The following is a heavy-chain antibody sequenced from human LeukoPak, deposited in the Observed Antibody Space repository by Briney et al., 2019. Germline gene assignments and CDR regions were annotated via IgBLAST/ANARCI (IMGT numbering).Heavy chain of an antibody. CDR3: ARLGGYYGSGSYLGEHMDV. D-gene: IGHD3-10*01. V-gene: IGHV1-18*04. CDR2: ISAYNGNT. CDR1: GYTFTGYY. J-gene: IGHJ6*03. Sequence: GASVKVSCKASGYTFTGYYMHWVRQAPGQGLEWMGWISAYNGNTNYAQKLQGRVTVTTDTSTSTAYMELRSLRSDDTAVYYCARLGGYYGSGSYLGEHMDVWGKGTTVTISS.